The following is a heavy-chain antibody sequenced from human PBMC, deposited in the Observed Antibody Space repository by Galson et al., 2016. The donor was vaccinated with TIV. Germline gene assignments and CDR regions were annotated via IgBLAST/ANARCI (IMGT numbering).Heavy chain of an antibody. CDR3: ARRYSTGISNLDF. V-gene: IGHV5-51*01. CDR1: GYSFTSYW. CDR2: IYPGDSAT. J-gene: IGHJ4*02. Sequence: QSGAEVKKPGESLKISCKGSGYSFTSYWIGWVRQMPGRGLEWMGNIYPGDSATRYRPSFQGQVTITADKSTRTAYRQWSSLKASDTAVYYCARRYSTGISNLDFWGQGTLVTVSS. D-gene: IGHD6-19*01.